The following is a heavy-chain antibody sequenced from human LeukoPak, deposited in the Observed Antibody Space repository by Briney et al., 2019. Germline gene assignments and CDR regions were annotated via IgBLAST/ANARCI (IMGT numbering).Heavy chain of an antibody. CDR1: GGSFSGYY. CDR3: ARSRPHQDY. J-gene: IGHJ4*02. Sequence: SETLSLTCAVYGGSFSGYYWSWIRQPPGKGLEWIEEINHSGSTNYNPSLKSRVTISVDTSKNQFSLKLSSVTAADTAVYYCARSRPHQDYWGQGTLVTVSS. V-gene: IGHV4-34*01. CDR2: INHSGST.